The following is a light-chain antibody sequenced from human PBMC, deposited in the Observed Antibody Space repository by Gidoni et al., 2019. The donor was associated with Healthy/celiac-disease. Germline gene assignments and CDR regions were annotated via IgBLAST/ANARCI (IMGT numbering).Light chain of an antibody. J-gene: IGLJ2*01. V-gene: IGLV3-1*01. CDR3: QAWDSSTVV. Sequence: SYELTQPPSMSVYPGQTASITCSGDKLGDKYACWYQQKPGKSPVLVIYQDSKRPSVIPERFSGSNSGNTATLTISGTQAMDEADYYCQAWDSSTVVFGGGTKLTVL. CDR2: QDS. CDR1: KLGDKY.